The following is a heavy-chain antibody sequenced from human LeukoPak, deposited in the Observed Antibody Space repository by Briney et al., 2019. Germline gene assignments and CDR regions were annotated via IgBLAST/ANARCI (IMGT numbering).Heavy chain of an antibody. D-gene: IGHD6-6*01. Sequence: SETLSLTCSVDGGSFSGYYWSWFRHPPGKGLEWIGEINHSGSTNYKPSPKSRVTISVDASKNWFSLKVSSVTAADRAVYYCESDSIAARRNWFDPWGQGTLVTVSS. V-gene: IGHV4-34*01. CDR2: INHSGST. CDR1: GGSFSGYY. J-gene: IGHJ5*02. CDR3: ESDSIAARRNWFDP.